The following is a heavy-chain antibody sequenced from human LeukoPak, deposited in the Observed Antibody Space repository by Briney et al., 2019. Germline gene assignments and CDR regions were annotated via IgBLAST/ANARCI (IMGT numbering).Heavy chain of an antibody. CDR3: AKDRTATPDAFDV. D-gene: IGHD2-15*01. CDR1: GFSFSEYW. Sequence: GGSLRLSCAASGFSFSEYWMYWVRQVPGKGLEWVSGISWNSGLIGYADSVKGRFTISRDNTKNSLYLQMNSLSTEDTALYYCAKDRTATPDAFDVWGQGTMVTVSS. J-gene: IGHJ3*01. V-gene: IGHV3-9*01. CDR2: ISWNSGLI.